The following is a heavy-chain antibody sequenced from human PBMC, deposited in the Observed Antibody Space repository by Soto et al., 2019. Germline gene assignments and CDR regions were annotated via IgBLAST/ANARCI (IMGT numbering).Heavy chain of an antibody. CDR1: GGSISRGYYY. V-gene: IGHV4-30-4*01. CDR2: IYFSGNT. CDR3: ASSSLYGMDV. Sequence: SQTLSRTWSVAGGSISRGYYYWSWIRQPPVKGRERIGDIYFSGNTYYHPSLKSRLTISLHTSKHQFPLKVGSATAADTAVHYCASSSLYGMDVWGQGTTVTASS. J-gene: IGHJ6*02.